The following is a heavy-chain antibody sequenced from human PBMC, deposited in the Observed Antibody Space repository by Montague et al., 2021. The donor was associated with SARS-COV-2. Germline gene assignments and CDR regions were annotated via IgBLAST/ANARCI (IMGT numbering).Heavy chain of an antibody. CDR1: GGSFSGYY. CDR2: INHSGST. V-gene: IGHV4-34*01. Sequence: SETLSLTCAVYGGSFSGYYWSWIRQPPGTGLEWIGEINHSGSTNYNPSLSSRVTISVDTSKNQFPLKLSSVTAADTAVYYCARALPVAAVVYSYYGMDVWGQGTTVTVSS. D-gene: IGHD6-19*01. J-gene: IGHJ6*02. CDR3: ARALPVAAVVYSYYGMDV.